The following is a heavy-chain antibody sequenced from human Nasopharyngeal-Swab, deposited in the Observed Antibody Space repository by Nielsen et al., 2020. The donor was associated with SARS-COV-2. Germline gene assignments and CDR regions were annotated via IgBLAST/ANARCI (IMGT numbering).Heavy chain of an antibody. CDR1: GYSFSNYW. CDR3: AKTCYYGSGRTIWFDP. J-gene: IGHJ5*02. Sequence: GESLKISCKGSGYSFSNYWIAWVRQMPGKGLEWMGIIYPGDSDTRYSPSFQGQVTISADKSISTVYLQWSSLKASDTAMYYCAKTCYYGSGRTIWFDPWGQGTFVTVSS. CDR2: IYPGDSDT. D-gene: IGHD3-10*01. V-gene: IGHV5-51*01.